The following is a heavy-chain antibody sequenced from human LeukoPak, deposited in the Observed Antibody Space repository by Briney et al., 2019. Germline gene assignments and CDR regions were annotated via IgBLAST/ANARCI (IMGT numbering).Heavy chain of an antibody. CDR2: IYPGNSDT. CDR3: ARFHGSGTSSYFDS. D-gene: IGHD3-10*01. J-gene: IGHJ4*02. V-gene: IGHV5-51*01. Sequence: GESLKISCKGSGYSFSTYWIGWVRQMPGKGLEWMGIIYPGNSDTRNSPSIQGQVTISVDKSINTAYLQWSSLKASDTAMYYCARFHGSGTSSYFDSWGQGTPVAVS. CDR1: GYSFSTYW.